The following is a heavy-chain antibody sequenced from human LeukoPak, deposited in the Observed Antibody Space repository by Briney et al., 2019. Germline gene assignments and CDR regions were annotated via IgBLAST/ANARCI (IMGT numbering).Heavy chain of an antibody. J-gene: IGHJ4*02. CDR3: ARDLQIYGDYETAVDY. Sequence: ASVKVSCKASGYTFTSYGISWERQAPGQGLEWMGWISAYNGNTNYAQKLRGRVTMTTDTSTSTAYMELRSLGSDDTAVYYCARDLQIYGDYETAVDYWGQGTLVTVSS. CDR2: ISAYNGNT. V-gene: IGHV1-18*01. CDR1: GYTFTSYG. D-gene: IGHD4-17*01.